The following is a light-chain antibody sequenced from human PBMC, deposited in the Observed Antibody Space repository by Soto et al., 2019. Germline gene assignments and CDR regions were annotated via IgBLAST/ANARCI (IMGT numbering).Light chain of an antibody. J-gene: IGLJ1*01. Sequence: KRVTISCSGSSSNIGINAVNWYQQLPGTAPKLLMYDNNQRPSGVPDRVSGSKSGTSASLAISGLQSDDEADYYCASWDDSLNALLFGTGTKVTVL. CDR3: ASWDDSLNALL. V-gene: IGLV1-44*01. CDR1: SSNIGINA. CDR2: DNN.